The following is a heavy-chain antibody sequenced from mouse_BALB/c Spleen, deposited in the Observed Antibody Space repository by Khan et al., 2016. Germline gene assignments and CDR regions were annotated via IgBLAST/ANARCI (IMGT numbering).Heavy chain of an antibody. CDR1: GYSITSGYG. D-gene: IGHD1-2*01. CDR2: ISYSGST. J-gene: IGHJ2*01. V-gene: IGHV3-2*02. Sequence: EVQLQESGPGLVKPSQSLSLTCTVTGYSITSGYGRNCIRQSPGNKLEWMGYISYSGSTNYNPSLKSRISITRDTSKNQFFLQLKSVTTEDTATYYCARTARLIYWGQGTTLTVSS. CDR3: ARTARLIY.